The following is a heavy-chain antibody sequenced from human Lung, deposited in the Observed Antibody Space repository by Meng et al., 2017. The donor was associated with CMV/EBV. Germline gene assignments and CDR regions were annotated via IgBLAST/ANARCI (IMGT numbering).Heavy chain of an antibody. V-gene: IGHV4-34*01. CDR2: INHSGST. CDR1: GGSFSGYY. J-gene: IGHJ5*02. CDR3: ARRLRFLEWLLYLGWFDP. D-gene: IGHD3-3*01. Sequence: SETLSLPCAAHGGSFSGYYWSGIRQPPGKGLEWIGEINHSGSTNYNPSLKSRVTISVDTSKNQFSLKLSSVTAADTAVYYCARRLRFLEWLLYLGWFDPWGQGTLVTVSS.